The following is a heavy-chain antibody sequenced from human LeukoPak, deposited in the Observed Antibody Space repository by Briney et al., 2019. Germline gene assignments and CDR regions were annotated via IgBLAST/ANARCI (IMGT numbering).Heavy chain of an antibody. J-gene: IGHJ4*02. V-gene: IGHV3-33*01. CDR2: IWYDGSNK. CDR1: GFTFSSYG. Sequence: GGSLRLSCAASGFTFSSYGMHWVRQAPGKGLEWVAVIWYDGSNKYYADSVKGRFTISRDNSKNTLYPQMNSLRAEDTAVYYCARDNLNIVVVPAANDYWGQGTLVTVSS. CDR3: ARDNLNIVVVPAANDY. D-gene: IGHD2-2*01.